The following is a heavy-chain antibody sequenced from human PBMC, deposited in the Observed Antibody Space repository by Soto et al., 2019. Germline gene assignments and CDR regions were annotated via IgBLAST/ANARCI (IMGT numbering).Heavy chain of an antibody. CDR3: ARVRQGCSANNCYFDP. J-gene: IGHJ5*01. D-gene: IGHD1-1*01. V-gene: IGHV4-4*02. CDR1: GGSVRAPDW. Sequence: KPSETLSLTCPLSGGSVRAPDWWNWVRQSPDKGLEWIAEVHISGHSNYNPSLRSRVSVSIDSSKNQFYLNLNSVTAADTAIYYCARVRQGCSANNCYFDPWGQGTQVNVSS. CDR2: VHISGHS.